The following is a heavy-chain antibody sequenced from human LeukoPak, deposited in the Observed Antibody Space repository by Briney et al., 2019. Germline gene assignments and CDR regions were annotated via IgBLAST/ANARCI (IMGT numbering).Heavy chain of an antibody. CDR3: ARDDYYGSGSYYNPLDY. Sequence: GGSLRLSCAASGFTFSSYGMHWVRQAPGKGLEWVAVIWYDGSNKYHADSVKGRFTISRDNSKNTLYLQMNSLRAEDTAVYYCARDDYYGSGSYYNPLDYWGQGTLVTVSS. V-gene: IGHV3-33*01. CDR2: IWYDGSNK. CDR1: GFTFSSYG. J-gene: IGHJ4*02. D-gene: IGHD3-10*01.